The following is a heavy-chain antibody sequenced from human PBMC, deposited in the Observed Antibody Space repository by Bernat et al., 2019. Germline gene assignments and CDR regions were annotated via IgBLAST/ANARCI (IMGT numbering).Heavy chain of an antibody. V-gene: IGHV3-30*03. J-gene: IGHJ4*01. D-gene: IGHD5-24*01. Sequence: QVQLVESGGGVVQPGRSLRLSCAASGFTFSSYGMHWVRQAPGKGLEWVAVISYDGSNKYYADSVKGRFTISRDNSKNTLYLQMNSLRAEDTAVYYCAEATISPATPHFDYWDQGTLVTVSS. CDR2: ISYDGSNK. CDR3: AEATISPATPHFDY. CDR1: GFTFSSYG.